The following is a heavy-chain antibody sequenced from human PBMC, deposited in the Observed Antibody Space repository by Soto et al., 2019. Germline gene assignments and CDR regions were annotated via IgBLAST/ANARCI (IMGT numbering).Heavy chain of an antibody. Sequence: SETLSLTCTVSGGSISSYYWSWIRQPAGKELEWIGRIYTSGSTNYNPSLKSRVTMSVDTSKNQFSLKLSSVTAADTAVYYCARKQTTVTTSGWFDPWGQGTLVTVSS. CDR1: GGSISSYY. D-gene: IGHD4-4*01. CDR3: ARKQTTVTTSGWFDP. J-gene: IGHJ5*02. CDR2: IYTSGST. V-gene: IGHV4-4*07.